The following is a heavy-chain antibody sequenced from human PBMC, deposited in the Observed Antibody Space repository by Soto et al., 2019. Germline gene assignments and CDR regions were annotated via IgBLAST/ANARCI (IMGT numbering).Heavy chain of an antibody. CDR3: ARDGAGGYSSGLDL. V-gene: IGHV3-30-3*01. Sequence: PGGSLRLSCVGSGFDFSTHVIHWVRQAPGKGLEWVAVITSDGNNDFYADSVQGRFTISRSNSKNTLFLHLNTPRSEDTAVYFCARDGAGGYSSGLDLWGPGTLVTVSS. J-gene: IGHJ5*02. CDR2: ITSDGNND. D-gene: IGHD2-15*01. CDR1: GFDFSTHV.